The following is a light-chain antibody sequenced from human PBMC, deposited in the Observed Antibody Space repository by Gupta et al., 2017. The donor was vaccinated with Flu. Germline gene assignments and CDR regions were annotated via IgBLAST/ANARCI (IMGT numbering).Light chain of an antibody. CDR1: QHIDNY. J-gene: IGKJ1*01. V-gene: IGKV1-39*01. Sequence: DIQMPQSPSSLSASVGDRVTITCRASQHIDNYLNWYQHKPGKAPKLLIYVSSTLQSGVPSGFSGSGFGTYFTLTINSLKPEDFATYYCQQSYSPPWTFGQGTKVEIK. CDR2: VSS. CDR3: QQSYSPPWT.